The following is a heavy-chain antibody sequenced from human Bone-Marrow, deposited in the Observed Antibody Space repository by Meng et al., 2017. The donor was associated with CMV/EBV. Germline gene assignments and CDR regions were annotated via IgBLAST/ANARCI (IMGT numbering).Heavy chain of an antibody. V-gene: IGHV3-66*02. D-gene: IGHD2-2*01. CDR1: GFTVSSKY. CDR2: IYSGGTT. Sequence: GESLKISCAASGFTVSSKYMSWVRQAPGKGLEWVSVIYSGGTTYYADSVKGRFTISRDNSKNTLYLQMNSLRVEDTAVYYCARVKRVLVVSAAIGPYGMDVWGQGTTVTVSS. J-gene: IGHJ6*02. CDR3: ARVKRVLVVSAAIGPYGMDV.